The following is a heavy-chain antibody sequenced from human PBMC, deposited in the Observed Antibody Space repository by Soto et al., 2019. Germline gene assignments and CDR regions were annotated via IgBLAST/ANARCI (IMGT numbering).Heavy chain of an antibody. CDR3: ARWSGYADA. D-gene: IGHD4-17*01. Sequence: GGSLRLSCAASGFSFSTYSMAWVRQAAGKGPQWVSGLSGSGANTFYIDSVRGRFTISVDNSKNTVYLQMDSLRADDTAVYYCARWSGYADAWGQGTLVTVSS. CDR1: GFSFSTYS. CDR2: LSGSGANT. J-gene: IGHJ4*02. V-gene: IGHV3-23*01.